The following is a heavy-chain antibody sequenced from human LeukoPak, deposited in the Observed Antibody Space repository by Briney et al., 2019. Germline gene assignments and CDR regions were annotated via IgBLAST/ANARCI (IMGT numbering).Heavy chain of an antibody. CDR2: ISSSSSYI. J-gene: IGHJ6*03. CDR3: ASLGEWRYYYMDV. D-gene: IGHD3-16*01. Sequence: SSISSSSSYIYYADSVKGRFTISRDNAKNSLYLQMNSLRAEDTAVYYCASLGEWRYYYMDVWGKGTTVTVSS. V-gene: IGHV3-21*01.